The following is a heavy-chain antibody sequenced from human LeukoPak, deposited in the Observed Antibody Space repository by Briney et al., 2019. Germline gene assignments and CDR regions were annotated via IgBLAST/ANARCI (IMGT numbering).Heavy chain of an antibody. D-gene: IGHD3-10*01. V-gene: IGHV4-59*12. CDR3: AKSNGYGLVDI. CDR1: GGSISSYY. J-gene: IGHJ3*02. CDR2: IYYSGNT. Sequence: SETLSLACTVSGGSISSYYWNWIRQPPGKGLEWIGFIYYSGNTNYNPSLKSRVTISLDTSRNQFSLKLNSVTAADTAVYYCAKSNGYGLVDIWGQGTMVTVSS.